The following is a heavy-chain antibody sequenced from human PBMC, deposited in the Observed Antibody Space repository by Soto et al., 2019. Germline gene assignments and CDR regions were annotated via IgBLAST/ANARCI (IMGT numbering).Heavy chain of an antibody. CDR1: GFTFSRFA. CDR3: AKNYYLDN. V-gene: IGHV3-23*01. CDR2: INIDGST. Sequence: VQLLESGGGLVQPGGSLRLSCAAYGFTFSRFAMTWVRQGPGKGPEWVSSINIDGSTYYADSVKGRFTISRDDSKNTLFLQMNSLRTEDTAIYYCAKNYYLDNWGQGTLITVSS. J-gene: IGHJ4*02.